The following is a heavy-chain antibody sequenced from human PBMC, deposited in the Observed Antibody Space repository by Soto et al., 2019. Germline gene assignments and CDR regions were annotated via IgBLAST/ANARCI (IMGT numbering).Heavy chain of an antibody. CDR2: IYYSGIT. Sequence: SETLSLTCTVSGVSISNSSYYWGWIRRPPGKGLEWIGTIYYSGITYYNPSLKSRVTISVDTSKNQFSLKLTSVTAADTAVYYCARHGSNWGQGTMVTVSS. CDR3: ARHGSN. J-gene: IGHJ4*02. V-gene: IGHV4-39*01. CDR1: GVSISNSSYY.